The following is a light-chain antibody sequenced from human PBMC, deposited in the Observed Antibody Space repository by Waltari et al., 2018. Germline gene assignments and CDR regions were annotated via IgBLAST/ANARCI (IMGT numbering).Light chain of an antibody. Sequence: SYVLTQPPSASVAPGQTARITCGGNNIGSKSVHWYQQKAGQAPVLVVYDDSDRPSGIPERFSGSNSGNTATLTISRVEAGDEADYYCQVLDTSSDVVVFGGGTKLTVL. CDR1: NIGSKS. J-gene: IGLJ2*01. CDR3: QVLDTSSDVVV. V-gene: IGLV3-21*02. CDR2: DDS.